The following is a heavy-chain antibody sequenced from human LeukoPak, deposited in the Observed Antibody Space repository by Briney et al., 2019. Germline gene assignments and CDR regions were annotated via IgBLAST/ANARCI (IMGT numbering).Heavy chain of an antibody. Sequence: PSETLSLTCSVSGGSLSTYSWSWVRQSPGKRLEWIGYIYYGGTTNYNPSLKSRATISADTAKNQFSLRLRSVTAAGTAIYYCARDTTVASGMKHWGQGTLVTVSS. D-gene: IGHD5-12*01. V-gene: IGHV4-59*01. J-gene: IGHJ4*02. CDR1: GGSLSTYS. CDR3: ARDTTVASGMKH. CDR2: IYYGGTT.